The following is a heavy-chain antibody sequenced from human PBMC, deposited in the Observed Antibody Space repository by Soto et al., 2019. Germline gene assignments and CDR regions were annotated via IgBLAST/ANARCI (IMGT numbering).Heavy chain of an antibody. V-gene: IGHV3-21*01. CDR2: ISSSSSYI. CDR3: ARVKGYCSSTRCRGDY. D-gene: IGHD2-2*01. J-gene: IGHJ4*02. CDR1: GFTFSSYS. Sequence: EVQLVESGGGLVKPGGSLRLSCAASGFTFSSYSMNWVRQAPGKGLEWVSSISSSSSYIYYADSVKGRFTISRDNAKNSLYLQMNSLRAEDTAVYYCARVKGYCSSTRCRGDYWGQGTLVTVSS.